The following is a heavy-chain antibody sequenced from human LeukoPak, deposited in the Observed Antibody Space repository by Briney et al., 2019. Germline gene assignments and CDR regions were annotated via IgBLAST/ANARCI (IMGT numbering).Heavy chain of an antibody. Sequence: SETLSLTCTVSGGSISSYYWSWIRQPPGKGLEWIGYIYYSGSTNYNPSLKSRVTISVDTSKNQFSLKLSSVTAADTAVYYCARARFDFGVVIPYYYYMDVWGKGTTVTVSS. J-gene: IGHJ6*03. D-gene: IGHD3-3*01. V-gene: IGHV4-59*01. CDR1: GGSISSYY. CDR2: IYYSGST. CDR3: ARARFDFGVVIPYYYYMDV.